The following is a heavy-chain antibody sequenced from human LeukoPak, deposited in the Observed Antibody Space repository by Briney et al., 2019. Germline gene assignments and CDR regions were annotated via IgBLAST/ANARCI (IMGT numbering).Heavy chain of an antibody. J-gene: IGHJ4*02. Sequence: GESLKISCKVSGYSLTNNWIGWVRQVPGKGLEWMGLIYPGDSDTRYGPSFQGQVTFSVDKSISTAFLQWSSLKASDTAMYYCARRVSSGWYFFDYWGQGTLVTVSS. CDR3: ARRVSSGWYFFDY. D-gene: IGHD6-19*01. V-gene: IGHV5-51*01. CDR2: IYPGDSDT. CDR1: GYSLTNNW.